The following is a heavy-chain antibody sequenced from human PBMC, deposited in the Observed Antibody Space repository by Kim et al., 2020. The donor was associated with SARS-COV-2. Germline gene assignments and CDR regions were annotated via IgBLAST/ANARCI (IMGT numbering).Heavy chain of an antibody. Sequence: SQTLSLSCAISGDSVSSNSAAWNWIRQSPSRGLEWLGRTYYRSKWYNDYAVSVKSRITINPDTSKNQFSLQLNSVTPEDTAVYYCAREDIVVVPAALPPQVVFGMDVWGQGTTVTVSS. CDR3: AREDIVVVPAALPPQVVFGMDV. V-gene: IGHV6-1*01. J-gene: IGHJ6*02. CDR2: TYYRSKWYN. D-gene: IGHD2-2*01. CDR1: GDSVSSNSAA.